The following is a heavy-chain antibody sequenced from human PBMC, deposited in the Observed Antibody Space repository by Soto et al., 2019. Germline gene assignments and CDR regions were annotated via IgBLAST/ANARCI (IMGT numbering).Heavy chain of an antibody. CDR2: ISSSSSYI. V-gene: IGHV3-21*01. CDR3: ARDFHGYSYGYWPPFDY. Sequence: PGGSLRLSCAASGFTFSSYSMNWVRQAPGKGLEWVSSISSSSSYIYYADSVEGRFTISRDNAKNSLYLQMNSLRAEDTAVYYCARDFHGYSYGYWPPFDYWGQGTLVTVSS. J-gene: IGHJ4*02. D-gene: IGHD5-18*01. CDR1: GFTFSSYS.